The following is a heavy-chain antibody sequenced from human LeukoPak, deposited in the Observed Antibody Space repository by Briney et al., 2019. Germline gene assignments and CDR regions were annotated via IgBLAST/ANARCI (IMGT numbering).Heavy chain of an antibody. D-gene: IGHD6-13*01. Sequence: ASVRVSCKASGYTFTSYGIGWVRQAPGQGLEWMGWINPNSGGTNYAQKFQGRVTMTRDTSISTAYMELSRLRSDDTAVYYCAGTQYSSSPAPYWGQGTLVTVSS. V-gene: IGHV1-2*02. CDR1: GYTFTSYG. J-gene: IGHJ4*02. CDR3: AGTQYSSSPAPY. CDR2: INPNSGGT.